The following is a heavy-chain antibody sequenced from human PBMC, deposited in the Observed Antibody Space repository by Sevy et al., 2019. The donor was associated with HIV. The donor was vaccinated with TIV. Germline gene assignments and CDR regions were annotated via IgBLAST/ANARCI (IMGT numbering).Heavy chain of an antibody. D-gene: IGHD1-26*01. Sequence: GGSLRLSCAASGFTFSDYYMSWIRQAPGKGLEWVSYISSSGSTIYYADSVKGRFTISRGNAKNSLYLQMNSLRAEDTAVYYCARDSVEMATIAGYNLAGAVDYWGQGTLVTVSS. CDR2: ISSSGSTI. CDR3: ARDSVEMATIAGYNLAGAVDY. CDR1: GFTFSDYY. V-gene: IGHV3-11*01. J-gene: IGHJ4*02.